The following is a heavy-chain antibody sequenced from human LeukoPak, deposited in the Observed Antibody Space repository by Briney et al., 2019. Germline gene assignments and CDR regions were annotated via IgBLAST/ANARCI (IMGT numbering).Heavy chain of an antibody. CDR2: IIPIFDTA. V-gene: IGHV1-69*05. CDR1: GGTFITYT. Sequence: SVKVSCKASGGTFITYTINWVRQAPGQGLEWMGGIIPIFDTANYAQKFQGRVTVTTDDSTSTAFMELSSLRSEDTAVYYCATYMLRDNWNVHTFDSWGQGTLVTVSS. CDR3: ATYMLRDNWNVHTFDS. J-gene: IGHJ4*02. D-gene: IGHD1-1*01.